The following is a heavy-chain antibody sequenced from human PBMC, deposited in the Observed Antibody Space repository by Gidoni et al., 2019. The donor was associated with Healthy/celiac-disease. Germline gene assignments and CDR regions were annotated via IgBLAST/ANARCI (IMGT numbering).Heavy chain of an antibody. CDR2: IYYSGST. V-gene: IGHV4-59*01. D-gene: IGHD1-26*01. CDR3: ARSSGSYHPFDY. J-gene: IGHJ4*02. Sequence: QVQLQESGPGLVKPSETLSLTCTVSGGSISSYYWSWIRQPPGKGLEWIGYIYYSGSTNYNPSLNSRVTISVDTSKNQFSLKLSSVTAADTAVYYCARSSGSYHPFDYWGQGTLVTVSS. CDR1: GGSISSYY.